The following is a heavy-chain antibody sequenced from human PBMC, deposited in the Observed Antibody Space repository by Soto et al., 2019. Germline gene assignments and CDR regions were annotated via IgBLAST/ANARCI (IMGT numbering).Heavy chain of an antibody. CDR1: GFTFSTAC. D-gene: IGHD3-10*01. J-gene: IGHJ4*02. CDR2: IKSTTDGGTP. CDR3: TTDLRRPRAFAY. Sequence: EVQLVESGGGLVKSGGALRLSCAASGFTFSTACMNLVLQTPEKRLEWVVRIKSTTDGGTPDYAAPGKGRFTISRDDSRDTVYLQMDSLKSEDTAVYYCTTDLRRPRAFAYWGQGTLVTVSS. V-gene: IGHV3-15*07.